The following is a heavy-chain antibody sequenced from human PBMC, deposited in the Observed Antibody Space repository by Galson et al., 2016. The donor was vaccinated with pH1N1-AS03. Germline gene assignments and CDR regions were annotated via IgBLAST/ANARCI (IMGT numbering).Heavy chain of an antibody. V-gene: IGHV3-74*01. J-gene: IGHJ4*02. CDR2: VNGDGSST. Sequence: SLRLSCAASGFTFSNLWMRWVRQGPGKGLVWVARVNGDGSSTTYADSVKGRFTISRDNAKNTVYLQMISLRAEDTAVYYCATGRGYYYEYWGQGTLVTVSS. CDR3: ATGRGYYYEY. D-gene: IGHD3-10*01. CDR1: GFTFSNLW.